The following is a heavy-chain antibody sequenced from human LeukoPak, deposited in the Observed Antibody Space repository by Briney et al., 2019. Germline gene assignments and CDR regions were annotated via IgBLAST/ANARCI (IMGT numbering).Heavy chain of an antibody. J-gene: IGHJ4*02. Sequence: PSETLSLTCTVSGGSISGNYWSWIRQPPGKGLERIGSIYYSGSTYYNPSLKSRVTISVDTSKNQFSLKLSSVTAADTAVYYCARVIIISFSYFDYWGQGTLVTVSS. CDR2: IYYSGST. V-gene: IGHV4-59*05. CDR3: ARVIIISFSYFDY. D-gene: IGHD3-10*01. CDR1: GGSISGNY.